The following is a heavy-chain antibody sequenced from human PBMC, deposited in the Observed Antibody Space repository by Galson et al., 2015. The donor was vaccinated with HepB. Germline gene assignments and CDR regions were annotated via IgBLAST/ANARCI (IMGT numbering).Heavy chain of an antibody. CDR2: ISSSSATI. CDR3: ARDYYDRDYYDSTGFENWYSDL. J-gene: IGHJ2*01. CDR1: GFTFNTFS. Sequence: SLRLSCAASGFTFNTFSMSWVRQAPGKGLEWLSYISSSSATIYYSDSLKGRFTISRDNAKNSLYLQMNSLRDEDTAVYYCARDYYDRDYYDSTGFENWYSDLWGRGTLVTVSS. D-gene: IGHD3-22*01. V-gene: IGHV3-48*02.